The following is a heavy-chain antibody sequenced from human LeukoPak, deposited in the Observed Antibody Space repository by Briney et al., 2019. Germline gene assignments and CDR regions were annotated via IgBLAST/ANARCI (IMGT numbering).Heavy chain of an antibody. V-gene: IGHV3-15*01. CDR1: GFTFSNAW. D-gene: IGHD5-18*01. CDR3: TTYIFYVDTAMVTDY. J-gene: IGHJ4*02. CDR2: IKSKTDGGTT. Sequence: PGGSLRLSCAASGFTFSNAWMSWVRQAPGKGLEWVGRIKSKTDGGTTDYAAPVKGRFTISRDDSKNTLYLQMNSLKTEDIAVYYCTTYIFYVDTAMVTDYWGQGTLVTVSS.